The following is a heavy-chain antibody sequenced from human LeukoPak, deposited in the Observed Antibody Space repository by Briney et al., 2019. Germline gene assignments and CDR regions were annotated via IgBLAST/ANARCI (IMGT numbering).Heavy chain of an antibody. D-gene: IGHD3-9*01. J-gene: IGHJ4*02. CDR3: STDQGGDILTGC. V-gene: IGHV3-15*01. Sequence: GGSLRLSCAASGFTFSNAWMSWVRQAPGKGLEWVGRIKSKTDGGTIDYAAPVRGRFTISRDDSENTLYLQMNSLKTEDTALYYCSTDQGGDILTGCWGQGTLVTVSS. CDR2: IKSKTDGGTI. CDR1: GFTFSNAW.